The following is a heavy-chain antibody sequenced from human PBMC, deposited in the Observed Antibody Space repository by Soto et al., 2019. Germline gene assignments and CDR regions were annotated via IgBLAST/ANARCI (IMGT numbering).Heavy chain of an antibody. V-gene: IGHV3-30-3*01. D-gene: IGHD1-26*01. CDR3: ARVMDSGSYYSYYYYGMDV. J-gene: IGHJ6*02. CDR1: GFTFSSYA. CDR2: ISYDGSNK. Sequence: GGSLRLSCAASGFTFSSYAMHWVRQAPGKGLEWVAVISYDGSNKYYAGSVKGRFTISRDNSKNTLYLQMNSLRAEDTAVYYCARVMDSGSYYSYYYYGMDVWGQGTTVTVSS.